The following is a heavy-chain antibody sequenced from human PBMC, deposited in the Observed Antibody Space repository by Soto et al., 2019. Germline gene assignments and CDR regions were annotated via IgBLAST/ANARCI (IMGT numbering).Heavy chain of an antibody. Sequence: SVKVSCKASGGTFSSYAISWVRQAPGQGLEWMGGIIPIFGTANYAQKFQGRVTITADKSTSTAYMELSSLRSEDTAVYYCARPDSSSHYGMDVWGQGTTVTVSS. J-gene: IGHJ6*02. V-gene: IGHV1-69*06. D-gene: IGHD6-13*01. CDR1: GGTFSSYA. CDR2: IIPIFGTA. CDR3: ARPDSSSHYGMDV.